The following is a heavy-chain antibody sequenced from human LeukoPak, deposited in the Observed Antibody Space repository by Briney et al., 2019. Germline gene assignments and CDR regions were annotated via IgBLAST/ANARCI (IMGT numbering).Heavy chain of an antibody. CDR3: ARDLYYTSGIYKGLDY. CDR2: INPNYGDT. J-gene: IGHJ4*02. Sequence: GASVKVSCKASGYSFISYYIHWVRQAPGQGLDWLGVINPNYGDTKYAQRFQGRLIMTRDTSTNTVYMELSSLRPEDTAVYFCARDLYYTSGIYKGLDYWGQGTLVTASS. V-gene: IGHV1-46*01. D-gene: IGHD3-10*01. CDR1: GYSFISYY.